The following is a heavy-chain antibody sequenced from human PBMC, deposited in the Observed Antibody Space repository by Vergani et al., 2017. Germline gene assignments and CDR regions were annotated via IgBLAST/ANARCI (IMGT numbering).Heavy chain of an antibody. D-gene: IGHD3-22*01. CDR2: ISGPGLST. J-gene: IGHJ4*02. Sequence: EVQLLESGGGLVQPGGSLRLSCAASGFTFSNSAVSWVRQAPGRGLAWVSSISGPGLSTYYADSVKGRFSISRDKSKNTLSLQMNSLTAEDTAIYYCAGPQGTSAYYYGGFDYWGQGILVTVSS. CDR1: GFTFSNSA. V-gene: IGHV3-23*01. CDR3: AGPQGTSAYYYGGFDY.